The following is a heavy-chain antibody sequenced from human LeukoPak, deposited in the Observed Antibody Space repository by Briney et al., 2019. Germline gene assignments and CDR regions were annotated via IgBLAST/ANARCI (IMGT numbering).Heavy chain of an antibody. J-gene: IGHJ4*02. Sequence: GGSLRLSCAASGFTFSSFWMHCVRHAPGKGLQWVSRINADGSSTGHADSVKGRLTISRDNAKNTLYLQINSLRAEDTAVYYCAREYYASGDYWGQGTLVTVSS. V-gene: IGHV3-74*01. CDR1: GFTFSSFW. D-gene: IGHD3-10*01. CDR2: INADGSST. CDR3: AREYYASGDY.